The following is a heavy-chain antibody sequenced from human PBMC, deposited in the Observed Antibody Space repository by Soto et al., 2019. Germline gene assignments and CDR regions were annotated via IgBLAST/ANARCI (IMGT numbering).Heavy chain of an antibody. CDR1: GFTVSNYG. V-gene: IGHV3-33*01. CDR2: IWKDGNNK. J-gene: IGHJ3*02. D-gene: IGHD5-12*01. Sequence: QVQLVESGGGVVQPGQSLRLSCAASGFTVSNYGMHWVRQAPGKGLEWVAVIWKDGNNKYYRDSVKGRFTISRDNSKNTLELQMSSLRGEDTAVYYCARVEAWTDEAFDIWGRGTMVTVSS. CDR3: ARVEAWTDEAFDI.